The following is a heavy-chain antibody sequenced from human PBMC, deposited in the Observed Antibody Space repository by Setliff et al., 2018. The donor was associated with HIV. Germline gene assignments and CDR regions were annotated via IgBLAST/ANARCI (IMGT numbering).Heavy chain of an antibody. Sequence: SETLFLTCTVSGGSMSTSSSYWGWIRQPPGKGLEGIGTLYYSGNTYYNPSLKSRVTISVDTSKTQFSLKLSSVTAADTAVYYCARGGGPYGDPTGEYYYMDVWGKGTTVTV. V-gene: IGHV4-39*01. D-gene: IGHD4-17*01. CDR2: LYYSGNT. J-gene: IGHJ6*03. CDR1: GGSMSTSSSY. CDR3: ARGGGPYGDPTGEYYYMDV.